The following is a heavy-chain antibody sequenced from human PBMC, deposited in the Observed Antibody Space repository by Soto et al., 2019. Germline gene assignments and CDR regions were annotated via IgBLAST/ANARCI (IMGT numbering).Heavy chain of an antibody. CDR1: GFTFTRYS. CDR2: ISSTTNYI. Sequence: PGGSLRLSCAASGFTFTRYSMNWVRQAPGKGLEWVSSISSTTNYIYFGDSMKGRFTISRDNAKNSLYLEMNSLRAEDTAVYYCARESEDLTSNFDYWGQGTLVTVSS. V-gene: IGHV3-21*06. J-gene: IGHJ4*02. CDR3: ARESEDLTSNFDY.